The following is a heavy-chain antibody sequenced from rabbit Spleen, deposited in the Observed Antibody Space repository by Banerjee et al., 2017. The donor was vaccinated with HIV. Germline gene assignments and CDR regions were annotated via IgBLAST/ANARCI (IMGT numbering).Heavy chain of an antibody. Sequence: QEQLVESGGGLVQPGGSLKLSCTASGFSFSSSYYICWVRQAPGKGLEWIACVDAGTTGDTYYASWARGRFTISRTSSTTVTLQMTSLTAADTATYFCARGSATMTMVITGFYFNFWGPGTLVTVS. CDR3: ARGSATMTMVITGFYFNF. V-gene: IGHV1S45*01. CDR2: VDAGTTGDT. CDR1: GFSFSSSYY. J-gene: IGHJ4*01. D-gene: IGHD2-1*01.